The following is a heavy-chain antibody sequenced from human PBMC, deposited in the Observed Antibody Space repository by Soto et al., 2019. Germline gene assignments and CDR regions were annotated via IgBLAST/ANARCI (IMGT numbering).Heavy chain of an antibody. V-gene: IGHV3-7*03. CDR3: AGWGGHDYNY. CDR2: INPDGNVG. Sequence: EVQLLGSGGGLVQPGGSLRLSCVGSGFPFSTYWMNWVRQAPGKGLEWGANINPDGNVGTYVDSGRGRFTTSRDNAKNSLYLQMNSLRADDTAVYFCAGWGGHDYNYWGQGIMVTVSS. CDR1: GFPFSTYW. D-gene: IGHD4-4*01. J-gene: IGHJ4*02.